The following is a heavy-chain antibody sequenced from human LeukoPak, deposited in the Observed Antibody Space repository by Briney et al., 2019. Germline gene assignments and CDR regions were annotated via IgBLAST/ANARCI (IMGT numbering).Heavy chain of an antibody. D-gene: IGHD1-26*01. J-gene: IGHJ4*02. V-gene: IGHV4-39*07. Sequence: PSETLSLTCTVSGGSFSSTSYYWGWIRQPPGKGLEWIGSISYSGSTYYNPSLKSRVTISVDTSKNQFSLSLSSVTAADTAMYYCARVNTGNWGQGTLVTVSS. CDR2: ISYSGST. CDR1: GGSFSSTSYY. CDR3: ARVNTGN.